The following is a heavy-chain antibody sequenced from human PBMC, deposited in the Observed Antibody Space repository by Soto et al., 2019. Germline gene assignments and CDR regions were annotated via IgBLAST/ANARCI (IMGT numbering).Heavy chain of an antibody. CDR3: ASGAPSEYYGGNPRFDY. J-gene: IGHJ4*02. CDR2: IIPIFGTA. V-gene: IGHV1-69*13. D-gene: IGHD4-17*01. Sequence: ASVKVSCKASGGTFSSYAISWVRQAPGQGLEWMGGIIPIFGTANYAQKFQGRGTITADESTSTAYMELSSLRSEDTAVYYCASGAPSEYYGGNPRFDYWGQGTLVTVSS. CDR1: GGTFSSYA.